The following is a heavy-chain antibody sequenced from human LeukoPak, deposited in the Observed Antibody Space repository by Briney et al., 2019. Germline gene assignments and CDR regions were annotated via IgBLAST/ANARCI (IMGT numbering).Heavy chain of an antibody. Sequence: SETLSLTCAVYGGSFSGYYWSWIRQPPGKGLEWIGEINHSGSTNYNPSLKSRVTISVDTSKNQFSLKLSSVTATDTAVYYCARGVSMIVVVIHDWYFDLWGRGTLVTVSS. V-gene: IGHV4-34*01. CDR2: INHSGST. CDR1: GGSFSGYY. J-gene: IGHJ2*01. D-gene: IGHD3-22*01. CDR3: ARGVSMIVVVIHDWYFDL.